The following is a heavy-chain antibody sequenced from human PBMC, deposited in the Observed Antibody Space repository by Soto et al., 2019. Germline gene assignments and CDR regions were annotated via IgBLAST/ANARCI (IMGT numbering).Heavy chain of an antibody. V-gene: IGHV1-8*01. CDR3: VRMASSGTVNWFDP. CDR1: ESTFMTYD. Sequence: ASVKVSCKSSESTFMTYDISWVRQATGQGLEWMGWMNPNSGNTGYALKLQGRVSMTRNTSIYTVYLELSSLASDDTAVYYCVRMASSGTVNWFDPGGQGTVVTVSS. CDR2: MNPNSGNT. J-gene: IGHJ5*02. D-gene: IGHD1-1*01.